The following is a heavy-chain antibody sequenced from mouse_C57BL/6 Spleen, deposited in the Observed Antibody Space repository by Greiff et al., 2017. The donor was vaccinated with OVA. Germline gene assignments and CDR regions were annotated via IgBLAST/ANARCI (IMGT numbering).Heavy chain of an antibody. V-gene: IGHV1-18*01. CDR2: INPNNGGT. J-gene: IGHJ3*01. CDR3: ARSGDYGSMAY. Sequence: EVQLQQSGPELVKPGASVKIPCKASGYTFTDYNMDWVKQSHGKSLEWIGDINPNNGGTIYNQKFKGKATLTVDKSSSTAYMELRSLTSEDTAVYYCARSGDYGSMAYWGQGTLVTVSA. D-gene: IGHD1-1*01. CDR1: GYTFTDYN.